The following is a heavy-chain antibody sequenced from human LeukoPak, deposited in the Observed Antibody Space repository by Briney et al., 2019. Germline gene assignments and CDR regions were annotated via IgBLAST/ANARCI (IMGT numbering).Heavy chain of an antibody. D-gene: IGHD6-19*01. J-gene: IGHJ4*02. V-gene: IGHV1-46*01. CDR3: AREEVEAGYSSGTFDY. Sequence: GASVKVSCKASGGTFSSYAISWVRQAPGQGLEWMGIINPSGGSTSYAQKFQGRVTMTRDTSTSTVYMELSSLRSEDTAVYYCAREEVEAGYSSGTFDYWGQGTLVTVSS. CDR2: INPSGGST. CDR1: GGTFSSYA.